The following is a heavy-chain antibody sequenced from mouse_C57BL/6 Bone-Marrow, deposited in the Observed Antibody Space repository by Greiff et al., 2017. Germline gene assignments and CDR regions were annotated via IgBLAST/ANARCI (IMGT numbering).Heavy chain of an antibody. CDR1: GYTFTSYW. Sequence: QVQLQQPGAELVKPGASVPLSCKASGYTFTSYWMQWVKQRPGQGLEWIGEIDPSDSYTNYNQKFKGKATLTVDTSSSTAYMQLSSLTSEDSAVYYCARGYVTTGYYYAMDYWGQGTSVTVSS. CDR2: IDPSDSYT. V-gene: IGHV1-50*01. J-gene: IGHJ4*01. D-gene: IGHD2-3*01. CDR3: ARGYVTTGYYYAMDY.